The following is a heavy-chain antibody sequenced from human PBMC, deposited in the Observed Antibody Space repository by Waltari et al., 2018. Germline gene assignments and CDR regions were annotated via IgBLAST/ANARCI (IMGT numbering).Heavy chain of an antibody. J-gene: IGHJ6*02. V-gene: IGHV4-59*01. CDR1: GGSISSYY. CDR3: ARRGSGYYYYYGMDV. D-gene: IGHD3-10*01. CDR2: IYYSGST. Sequence: QVQLQESGPGLVKPSETLSLTCTVSGGSISSYYWSWLRQPPGKGLEWIGYIYYSGSTNYNPSLKSRVTISVDTSKNQFSLKLSSVTAADTAVYYCARRGSGYYYYYGMDVWGQGTTVTVSS.